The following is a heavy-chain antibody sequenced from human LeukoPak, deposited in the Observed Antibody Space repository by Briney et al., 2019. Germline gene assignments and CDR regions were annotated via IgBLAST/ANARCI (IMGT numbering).Heavy chain of an antibody. CDR2: IKQDGGEK. J-gene: IGHJ4*02. D-gene: IGHD1-7*01. V-gene: IGHV3-7*01. CDR1: GITFSRYW. CDR3: ARDYWWNYDY. Sequence: SGGSLRLSCVDSGITFSRYWMSWVRQAPGKGLEWVANIKQDGGEKYYVDSVKGRFTISRDNSKNTIYLQMDSLRAEDTAIYYCARDYWWNYDYWGQGTLVTVSS.